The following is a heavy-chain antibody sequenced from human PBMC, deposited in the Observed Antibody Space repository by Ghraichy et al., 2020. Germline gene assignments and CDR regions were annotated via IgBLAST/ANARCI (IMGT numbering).Heavy chain of an antibody. J-gene: IGHJ3*02. D-gene: IGHD2/OR15-2a*01. CDR3: ARDRRISTAPNDAFYI. V-gene: IGHV4-59*01. CDR1: GDSISSYY. CDR2: IYYTGST. Sequence: SETLSLTCTVSGDSISSYYWSWIRQPPGKGLEWLGYIYYTGSTNYDPSLKSRVTISIDTSKTQFSLKLSSVTPADTAMYYCARDRRISTAPNDAFYIWGQGTMVTVSS.